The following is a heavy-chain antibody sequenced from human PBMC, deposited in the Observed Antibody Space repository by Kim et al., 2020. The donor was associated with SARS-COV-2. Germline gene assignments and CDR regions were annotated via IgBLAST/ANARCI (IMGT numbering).Heavy chain of an antibody. Sequence: ATVKGRFTISRYDSKNTLYLQMNRLKTEDTAVYYCTTSTTNYYFYYGMDVWGQGTTVTVSS. CDR3: TTSTTNYYFYYGMDV. V-gene: IGHV3-15*01. J-gene: IGHJ6*02. D-gene: IGHD1-26*01.